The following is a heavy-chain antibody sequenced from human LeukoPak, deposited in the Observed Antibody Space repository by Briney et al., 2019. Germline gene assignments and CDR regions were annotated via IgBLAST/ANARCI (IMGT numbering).Heavy chain of an antibody. CDR3: ASCLDGDYWGGAYFDY. Sequence: GRSLRLSCAASGFTFSSYAMHWVRQAPGKGPEWVAVISYDGSNKYYADSVKGRFTISRDNSKNTLYLQMNSLRAEDTAVYYCASCLDGDYWGGAYFDYWGQGTLVTVSS. V-gene: IGHV3-30*04. J-gene: IGHJ4*02. CDR2: ISYDGSNK. CDR1: GFTFSSYA. D-gene: IGHD4-17*01.